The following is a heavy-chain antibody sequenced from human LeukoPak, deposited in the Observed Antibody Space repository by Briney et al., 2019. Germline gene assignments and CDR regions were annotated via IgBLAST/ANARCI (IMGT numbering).Heavy chain of an antibody. Sequence: ASVKVSCKASGYTFTSYDISWVRQATGQGLEWMGWMNPNSGNTGYAQNFQGRVTMTRNTSITTAYMELSSLISEDTAVYYCARGPLGEVGIVRMDVWGQGTTVTVSS. CDR2: MNPNSGNT. D-gene: IGHD1-26*01. J-gene: IGHJ6*02. V-gene: IGHV1-8*01. CDR3: ARGPLGEVGIVRMDV. CDR1: GYTFTSYD.